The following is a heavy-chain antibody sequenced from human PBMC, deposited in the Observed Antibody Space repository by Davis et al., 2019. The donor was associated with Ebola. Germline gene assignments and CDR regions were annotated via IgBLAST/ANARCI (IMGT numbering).Heavy chain of an antibody. CDR3: ARGPTVINFDY. D-gene: IGHD4-17*01. CDR1: GGSFSGYY. Sequence: SQTLSLTCAVYGGSFSGYYWSWIRQPPGKGLEWIGYIYYSGSTNYNPSLKSRLTMSVDTSKNQFSLKLSSVTAADTAVYYCARGPTVINFDYWGQGTLVTVSS. CDR2: IYYSGST. J-gene: IGHJ4*02. V-gene: IGHV4-34*01.